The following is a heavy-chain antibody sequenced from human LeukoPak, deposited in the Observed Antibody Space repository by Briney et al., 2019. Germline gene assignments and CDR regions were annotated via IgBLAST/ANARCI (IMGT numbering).Heavy chain of an antibody. V-gene: IGHV3-21*01. Sequence: GGSLRLSCAASGFTLSSFSMNWVRQAPGKGLEWVSYISSSSTSNIFYADSVKGRFTISRDNAKNSLHLQMTSLRAEDTAAYYCARRVPYFGMDVWGQGTTVTVSS. J-gene: IGHJ6*02. CDR1: GFTLSSFS. CDR2: ISSSSTSNI. D-gene: IGHD4/OR15-4a*01. CDR3: ARRVPYFGMDV.